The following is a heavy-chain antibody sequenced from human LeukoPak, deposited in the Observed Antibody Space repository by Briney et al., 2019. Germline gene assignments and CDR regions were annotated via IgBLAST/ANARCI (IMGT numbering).Heavy chain of an antibody. Sequence: GGSLRLSCAASGFTFSSYAMSWVRQAPGKGLEWVSTISGSGGNTYHSDSVKGRFTISRDNSKNTLYLQMNSLRAEDTAVYYCAKESLDGYNPNYFDYWGQGTLVTVSS. V-gene: IGHV3-23*01. CDR1: GFTFSSYA. D-gene: IGHD5-24*01. CDR3: AKESLDGYNPNYFDY. CDR2: ISGSGGNT. J-gene: IGHJ4*02.